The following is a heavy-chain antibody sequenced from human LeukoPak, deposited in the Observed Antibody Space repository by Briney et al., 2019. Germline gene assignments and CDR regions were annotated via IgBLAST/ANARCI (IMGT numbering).Heavy chain of an antibody. Sequence: ASVKVSCKASGYTLTGYYMHWVRQAPGQGLEWMGWINPNSGGTNYAQKFQGRVTMTRDTSISTAYMELSRLISDDTAVYYCARGRENTFLTGYYDWFGPWGQGTLVTVSS. CDR3: ARGRENTFLTGYYDWFGP. CDR1: GYTLTGYY. D-gene: IGHD3-9*01. J-gene: IGHJ5*02. V-gene: IGHV1-2*02. CDR2: INPNSGGT.